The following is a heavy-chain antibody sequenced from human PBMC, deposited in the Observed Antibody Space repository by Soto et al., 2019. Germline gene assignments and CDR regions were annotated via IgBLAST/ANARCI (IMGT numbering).Heavy chain of an antibody. CDR2: INPNSDVT. CDR1: GYTINSYY. D-gene: IGHD3-16*01. J-gene: IGHJ4*02. V-gene: IGHV1-2*02. Sequence: QVQLVQSGAEVKKPGASVKVSCKASGYTINSYYIHWVRQAPGQGLEWMGWINPNSDVTGYAQSFQGRVTMTRDMSMTTAYMDLTRLRSDDTAVYYCVRVGLNRNYDFDFWGQGTLITVSS. CDR3: VRVGLNRNYDFDF.